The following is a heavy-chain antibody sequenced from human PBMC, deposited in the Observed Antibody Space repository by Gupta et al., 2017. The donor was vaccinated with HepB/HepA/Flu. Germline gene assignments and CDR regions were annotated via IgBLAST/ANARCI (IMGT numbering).Heavy chain of an antibody. D-gene: IGHD3-10*01. CDR1: GGPFNTNA. CDR2: IIPLVDIS. J-gene: IGHJ4*02. CDR3: ARSFDGSYNGLDY. V-gene: IGHV1-69*04. Sequence: QVQLEQSWAEVQKPVSSVHFSCKASGGPFNTNAINGVRKAPGQGLEWMGRIIPLVDISNYAQKFQGRGTISADKSTGTAYMELSSLTSEDTAIYYCARSFDGSYNGLDYWGQGTRVTVSS.